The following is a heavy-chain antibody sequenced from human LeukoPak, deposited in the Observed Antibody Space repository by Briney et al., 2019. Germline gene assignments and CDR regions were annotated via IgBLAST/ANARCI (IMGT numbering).Heavy chain of an antibody. D-gene: IGHD3-22*01. CDR1: GFTFRSYG. CDR2: IRYDGSNK. CDR3: AKDRAQSYYDKSGYYLDALDV. J-gene: IGHJ3*01. Sequence: QPGGSLRLSCAASGFTFRSYGMHWVRQAPGTGLEWVTFIRYDGSNKYYADSVKGRFTISRDNSKNTLYLQMDSLRAEDTAVYYCAKDRAQSYYDKSGYYLDALDVWGQGTMVAVSS. V-gene: IGHV3-30*02.